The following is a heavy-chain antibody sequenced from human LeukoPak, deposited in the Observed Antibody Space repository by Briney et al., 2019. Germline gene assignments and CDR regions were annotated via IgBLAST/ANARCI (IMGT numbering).Heavy chain of an antibody. Sequence: GGSLRLSCAASGFTFSTYEMTWVRQSPGKGLEWVSYISSSGSTIYYADSVKGRFTISRNNARNSLYLQMNSLRAEDTAVYYCARDNYDSSGPYYFDYWGQGTLVTVSS. D-gene: IGHD3-22*01. V-gene: IGHV3-48*03. CDR1: GFTFSTYE. J-gene: IGHJ4*02. CDR3: ARDNYDSSGPYYFDY. CDR2: ISSSGSTI.